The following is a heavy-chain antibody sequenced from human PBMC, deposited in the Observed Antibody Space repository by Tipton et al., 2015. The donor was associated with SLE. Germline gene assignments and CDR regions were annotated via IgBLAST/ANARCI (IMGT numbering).Heavy chain of an antibody. V-gene: IGHV3-74*01. CDR3: ARAPVRYYTIDV. CDR2: INSDSSST. J-gene: IGHJ6*02. CDR1: GFTFYNYW. Sequence: SLRLSCAASGFTFYNYWMHWVRQAPGKGLVWVSRINSDSSSTSYADSVKGRFTISRDNAKNTFYLQMNSLRAEDTAVYYCARAPVRYYTIDVWGQGATVTVSS.